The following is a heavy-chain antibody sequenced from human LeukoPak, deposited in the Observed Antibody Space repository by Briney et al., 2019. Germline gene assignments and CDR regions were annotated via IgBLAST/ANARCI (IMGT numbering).Heavy chain of an antibody. J-gene: IGHJ4*02. CDR1: GFTFSSYA. V-gene: IGHV3-23*01. CDR2: ISGSGGST. D-gene: IGHD3-22*01. Sequence: PGGSLRLSCAASGFTFSSYAMSWVRQAPGKGLEWVSAISGSGGSTYYADSVKGRFTISRDNSKNTLYLQMNSLRAEDTAVYYCAKGAPDYYDSSGYYHEDYWGQGTLVTVSS. CDR3: AKGAPDYYDSSGYYHEDY.